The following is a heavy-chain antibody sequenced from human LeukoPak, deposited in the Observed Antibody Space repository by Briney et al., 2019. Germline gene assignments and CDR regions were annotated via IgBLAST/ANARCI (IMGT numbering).Heavy chain of an antibody. Sequence: NPGGSLRLSCAASGFTFSSYSMNWVRQAPGKGLEWVSSISSRSGYIYYADSVKGRFTISRDNAKNSLYLQMNSLRAEDTAVYYCARSLIDYDILTGYYESHYFDYWGQGTLVTVSS. V-gene: IGHV3-21*01. D-gene: IGHD3-9*01. CDR2: ISSRSGYI. CDR3: ARSLIDYDILTGYYESHYFDY. J-gene: IGHJ4*02. CDR1: GFTFSSYS.